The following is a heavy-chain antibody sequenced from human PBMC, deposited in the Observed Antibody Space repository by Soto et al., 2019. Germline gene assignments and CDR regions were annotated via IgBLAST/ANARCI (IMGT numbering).Heavy chain of an antibody. CDR3: ARGRSPPDY. CDR2: MNANSGNT. V-gene: IGHV1-8*01. Sequence: QVQLVQSGAEVKKPGASVKVSCKASGYTFTSYDINWVRQATGQGLEWIGWMNANSGNTGDAQKYQGSGTITRNTCITTAYMELSSLRSEDTAVYYCARGRSPPDYWGQGTLVTVSS. D-gene: IGHD6-13*01. CDR1: GYTFTSYD. J-gene: IGHJ4*02.